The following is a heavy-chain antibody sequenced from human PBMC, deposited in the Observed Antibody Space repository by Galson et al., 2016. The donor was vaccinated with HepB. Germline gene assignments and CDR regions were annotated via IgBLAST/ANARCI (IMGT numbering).Heavy chain of an antibody. Sequence: QSGAEVKKPGESLKISCKGSGSIFTTYWIGWVRQLPGKGLEWMGIIYPGDSDTIYSPSFQGQVTISTDKSNSTAYLQWSSLKASDTAMYYCARHNIHDNSNYGFDYWGLGTLVTVSS. V-gene: IGHV5-51*01. CDR3: ARHNIHDNSNYGFDY. J-gene: IGHJ4*02. D-gene: IGHD4-11*01. CDR1: GSIFTTYW. CDR2: IYPGDSDT.